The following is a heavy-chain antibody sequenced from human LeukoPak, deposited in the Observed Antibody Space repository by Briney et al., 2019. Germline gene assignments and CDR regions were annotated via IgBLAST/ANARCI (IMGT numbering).Heavy chain of an antibody. J-gene: IGHJ5*02. D-gene: IGHD2-2*01. CDR3: AREVGYSSSYYGRFDP. CDR1: GYTFTGYY. Sequence: ASVKVSCKASGYTFTGYYMHWVRQAPGQGLEWMGRINPNSGGTNYAEKFQGRVTMTRDTAISTFYMELSSLRSDDTALYFCAREVGYSSSYYGRFDPWGQGTLVTVSS. V-gene: IGHV1-2*06. CDR2: INPNSGGT.